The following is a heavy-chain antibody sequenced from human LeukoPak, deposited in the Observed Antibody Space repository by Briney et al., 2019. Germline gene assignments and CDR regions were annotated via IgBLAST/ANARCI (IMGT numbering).Heavy chain of an antibody. V-gene: IGHV3-7*01. D-gene: IGHD4-11*01. CDR3: ARLMGGVTTYDL. Sequence: GGSLRLSCAASGFIFNNYWMSWVRQAPGKGLEWLASIRPDGSGDFHMDSVKGRFTISRDNAEKSLSLQMNSLRAEDTAIYYCARLMGGVTTYDLWGQGTLVTVSS. CDR2: IRPDGSGD. J-gene: IGHJ5*02. CDR1: GFIFNNYW.